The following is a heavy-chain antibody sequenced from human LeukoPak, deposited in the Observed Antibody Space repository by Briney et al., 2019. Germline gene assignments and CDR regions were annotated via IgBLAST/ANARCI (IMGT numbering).Heavy chain of an antibody. J-gene: IGHJ5*02. Sequence: ASVTVSFTASGYTFTVYYMHWVRQAPGQGREWMGWINTNSGGRNYAHKFQGRVTMTRDTSISTAYIELSRLRSDDTAVYSGARGGIVVVTGWFDPWGQGTLVTVSS. CDR2: INTNSGGR. D-gene: IGHD2-21*02. CDR1: GYTFTVYY. V-gene: IGHV1-2*07. CDR3: ARGGIVVVTGWFDP.